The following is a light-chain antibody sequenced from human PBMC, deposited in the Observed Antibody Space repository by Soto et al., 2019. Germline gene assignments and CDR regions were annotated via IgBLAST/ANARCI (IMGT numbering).Light chain of an antibody. J-gene: IGKJ4*01. CDR3: QERSHWPSLT. CDR2: DAT. Sequence: VLTQSPATLSLSPGEGASLSCRASQSISKYLAWYQQKPGQAPRLLIYDATNRATGIPARFSGSGYGTDFTLTISSLEPEDFAVYFCQERSHWPSLTFGGGTKMEI. CDR1: QSISKY. V-gene: IGKV3-11*01.